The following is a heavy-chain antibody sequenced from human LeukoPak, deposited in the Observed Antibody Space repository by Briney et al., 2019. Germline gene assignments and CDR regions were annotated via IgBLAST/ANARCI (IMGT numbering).Heavy chain of an antibody. CDR3: ARAGITARSN. D-gene: IGHD6-6*01. V-gene: IGHV4-59*01. CDR2: IYYSGST. Sequence: SETLSLTCTVSGGSISSYYWSWIRQPPGKGLEWIGYIYYSGSTNYNPSLKSRVTISVDTSKNQFSLKLSSVTAADTAVYYCARAGITARSNWGQGTLVTVSS. CDR1: GGSISSYY. J-gene: IGHJ4*02.